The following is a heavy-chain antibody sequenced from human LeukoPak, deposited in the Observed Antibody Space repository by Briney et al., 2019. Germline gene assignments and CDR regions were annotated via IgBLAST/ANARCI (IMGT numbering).Heavy chain of an antibody. Sequence: PSETLSLTCTVSGGSISSYYWSWIRQPAGKGLEWIGRVYTDGSTNYNPSLKSRVSMSVDTSKNQFSLKLTSVTAADTAVYYCARDSWYDSSGSQWGQGTLVTVSS. CDR3: ARDSWYDSSGSQ. V-gene: IGHV4-4*07. D-gene: IGHD3-22*01. CDR2: VYTDGST. J-gene: IGHJ4*02. CDR1: GGSISSYY.